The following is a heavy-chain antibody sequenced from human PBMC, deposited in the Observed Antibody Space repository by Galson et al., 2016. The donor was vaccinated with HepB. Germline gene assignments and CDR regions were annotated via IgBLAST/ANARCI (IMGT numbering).Heavy chain of an antibody. CDR3: ARRDGYNSFDY. CDR2: IVPVFGRT. D-gene: IGHD5-24*01. Sequence: SVKVSCKASGGTFRNYPINWVRQAPGQGLEWMGGIVPVFGRTDYAYNFRGRITITADESTGTGYMELSSLRSEDTAVYYCARRDGYNSFDYWGQGTLVTVSS. CDR1: GGTFRNYP. J-gene: IGHJ4*02. V-gene: IGHV1-69*13.